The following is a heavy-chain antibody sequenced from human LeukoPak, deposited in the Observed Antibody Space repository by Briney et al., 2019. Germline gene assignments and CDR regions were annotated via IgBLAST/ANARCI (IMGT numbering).Heavy chain of an antibody. CDR2: ISGSGGTT. CDR3: PSLAPGEGSYYGMDV. Sequence: PGRSLRLSCAASGFTFSSDAKSWVRQAPGKGLEWVSAISGSGGTTYYADSVKGRFTISRDNSKNTLYLQMNSLRAEDTAVYYCPSLAPGEGSYYGMDVWRQGTTVTVSS. CDR1: GFTFSSDA. J-gene: IGHJ6*02. V-gene: IGHV3-23*01. D-gene: IGHD3-16*01.